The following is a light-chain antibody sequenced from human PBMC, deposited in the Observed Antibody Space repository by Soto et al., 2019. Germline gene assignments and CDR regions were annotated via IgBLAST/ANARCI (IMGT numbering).Light chain of an antibody. V-gene: IGKV1-12*01. CDR2: AAS. Sequence: DFPLTPSPSSVSASVGDRVTITSRARQGISRWLAWYQQKPGKAPKLLIYAASSLQSGVPSRFSGSGSGTDFTLTISSLQPEDFATYYCQQANSFPLTFGGGTKVEIK. J-gene: IGKJ4*01. CDR1: QGISRW. CDR3: QQANSFPLT.